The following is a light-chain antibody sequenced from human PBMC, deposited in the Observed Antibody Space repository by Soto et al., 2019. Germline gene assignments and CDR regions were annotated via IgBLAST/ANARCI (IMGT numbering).Light chain of an antibody. CDR2: EGS. V-gene: IGLV2-23*01. Sequence: QSALTQPASVSGSPGQSITISCTGTSSDVGNYNLVSWYQQHPGKAPKLMIYEGSKRPSGVSNRFSGSKSGNTASLTIFGLQAEDEADYYCCSFAGSSTYVVFGGGTKVTVL. CDR1: SSDVGNYNL. CDR3: CSFAGSSTYVV. J-gene: IGLJ2*01.